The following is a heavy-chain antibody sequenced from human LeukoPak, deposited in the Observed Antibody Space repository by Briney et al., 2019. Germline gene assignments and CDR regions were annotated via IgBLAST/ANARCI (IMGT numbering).Heavy chain of an antibody. J-gene: IGHJ4*02. Sequence: GGSLSLSCAASGFTFSSYWMSWVRQAPGKGLEWVANIKQDGSEKYYVDSVKGRFTISRDNAKNSLYLQMDSLRAEDTAVYYCAKGNFRLDYWGQGTLVTVSS. D-gene: IGHD1-7*01. CDR3: AKGNFRLDY. CDR2: IKQDGSEK. CDR1: GFTFSSYW. V-gene: IGHV3-7*01.